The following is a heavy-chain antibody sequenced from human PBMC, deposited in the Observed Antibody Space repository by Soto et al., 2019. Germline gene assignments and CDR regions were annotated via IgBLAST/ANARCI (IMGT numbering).Heavy chain of an antibody. CDR2: IIPLFGAA. D-gene: IGHD5-12*01. J-gene: IGHJ6*02. CDR1: GGIFSSYV. CDR3: ARWAAMVATEEVYYYYGMDV. Sequence: QVQLVQSGAEVKKPGSSVKVSCKASGGIFSSYVTSWVRQVPGQGLEWMGGIIPLFGAANYAQKFQGRVTIIADESTNTAYMELSSLRAEDTAVYYCARWAAMVATEEVYYYYGMDVWGQGTTVTVSS. V-gene: IGHV1-69*01.